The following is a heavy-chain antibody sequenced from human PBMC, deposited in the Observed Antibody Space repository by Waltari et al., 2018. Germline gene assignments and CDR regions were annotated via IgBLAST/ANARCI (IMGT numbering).Heavy chain of an antibody. J-gene: IGHJ4*02. Sequence: QVQLVESGGGVVQPGRSLRLSCAASGFTFSRFGMHWVRQAPVKGLEWVAVIWHDGSNEYYVESVKGRFTISRDNSKNTLYLQMNSLRAEDSAVYYCASQSTTLFDYWGQGTLVTVSS. D-gene: IGHD2-15*01. CDR3: ASQSTTLFDY. CDR1: GFTFSRFG. V-gene: IGHV3-33*01. CDR2: IWHDGSNE.